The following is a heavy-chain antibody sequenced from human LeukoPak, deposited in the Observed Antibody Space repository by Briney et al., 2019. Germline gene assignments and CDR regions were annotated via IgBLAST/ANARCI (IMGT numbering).Heavy chain of an antibody. J-gene: IGHJ4*02. V-gene: IGHV4-38-2*02. CDR2: IHRSGSP. CDR3: ARGRSYYDFWSGYAPFDY. Sequence: PSETLSLTCTVSGYSISSGYYWGWIRQPPGKGLEWIGSIHRSGSPYYNPTLKSRVTISVGTPKNQFSLKLSSVTAADTAVYYCARGRSYYDFWSGYAPFDYWGQGTLVTVSS. CDR1: GYSISSGYY. D-gene: IGHD3-3*01.